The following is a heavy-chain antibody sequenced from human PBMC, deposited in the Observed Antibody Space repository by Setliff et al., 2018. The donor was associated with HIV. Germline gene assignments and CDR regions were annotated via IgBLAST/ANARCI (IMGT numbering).Heavy chain of an antibody. CDR1: GVSFSGDY. J-gene: IGHJ6*03. CDR2: IYYTGST. Sequence: PSETLSLTCAVSGVSFSGDYWSWVRQPPGKGLEYIGNIYYTGSTHHNPSLESRVATSLDTSKNQFSLKLSSVTAADTAVYYCARGTAYYNFWSGYSQDYYYYMDVWGKGTTVTVSS. D-gene: IGHD3-3*01. CDR3: ARGTAYYNFWSGYSQDYYYYMDV. V-gene: IGHV4-34*01.